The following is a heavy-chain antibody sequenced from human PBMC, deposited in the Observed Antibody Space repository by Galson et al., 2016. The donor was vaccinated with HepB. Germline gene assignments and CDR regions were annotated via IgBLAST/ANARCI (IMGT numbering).Heavy chain of an antibody. V-gene: IGHV3-33*01. CDR1: RFTFSNYG. CDR3: ARGPIFAILAGGNWFDP. J-gene: IGHJ5*02. Sequence: SLRLSCATSRFTFSNYGMHWVRQAPGKGLEWVAVIWYDGSNDNYADSVKGRFTISRDNSKNTLYLQMNSLRAEDKAVYYCARGPIFAILAGGNWFDPWGQGTLVTVSS. D-gene: IGHD6-19*01. CDR2: IWYDGSND.